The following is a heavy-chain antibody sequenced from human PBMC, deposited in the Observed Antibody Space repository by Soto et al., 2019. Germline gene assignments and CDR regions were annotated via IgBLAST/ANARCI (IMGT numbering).Heavy chain of an antibody. V-gene: IGHV4-59*03. Sequence: PSDTLSLTCTVYGASLNSDYWSWIRHSPGKGLEWIGYIYHMGGTDYNPSLKSRVTISIDKSKNQFSLNLRSVTAADTAVYFCARFTYKSGFNWFDPWGQGNQVTVSS. CDR3: ARFTYKSGFNWFDP. D-gene: IGHD5-12*01. CDR2: IYHMGGT. J-gene: IGHJ5*02. CDR1: GASLNSDY.